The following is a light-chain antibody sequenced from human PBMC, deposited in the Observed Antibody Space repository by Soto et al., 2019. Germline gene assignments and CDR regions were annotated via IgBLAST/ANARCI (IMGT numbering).Light chain of an antibody. CDR1: SSDIGAYNY. J-gene: IGLJ1*01. V-gene: IGLV2-14*01. CDR2: EVN. CDR3: SSFTTSSTYV. Sequence: QSALTQPASVSGSPGQSITISRTGTSSDIGAYNYVSWYQQYPGRAPKLMIYEVNNRPSGVSNRFSGSKSGNTASLTISGLQAEDEADYYCSSFTTSSTYVVGAGTKVTVL.